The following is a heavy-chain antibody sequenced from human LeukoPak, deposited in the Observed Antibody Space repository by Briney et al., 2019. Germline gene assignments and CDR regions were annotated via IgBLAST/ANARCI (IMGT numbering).Heavy chain of an antibody. D-gene: IGHD2-2*01. J-gene: IGHJ5*02. Sequence: GGSLRLSCAASGFTFSRYGMHWVRQAPGKGLEWVAVIWYDGSNRQYADSVKGRFTISRDNSKNTLYLQMNSLRAEDTAVYYCATRGYCSGTSCYAPQPWGQGTLVTVSS. CDR3: ATRGYCSGTSCYAPQP. CDR1: GFTFSRYG. V-gene: IGHV3-33*01. CDR2: IWYDGSNR.